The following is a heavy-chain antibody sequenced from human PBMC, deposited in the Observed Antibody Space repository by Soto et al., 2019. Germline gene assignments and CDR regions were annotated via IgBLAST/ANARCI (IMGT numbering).Heavy chain of an antibody. J-gene: IGHJ5*02. D-gene: IGHD2-15*01. Sequence: PXESLKMSCKGSGYSCTSYWISWVRQMPGKGLEWMGRIDPSDSYTNYSPSFQGHVTISADKSISTAYLQWSSLKASDTAMYYCARHSKGYCSGGSCYHGGFDPWGQGTLVTVSS. V-gene: IGHV5-10-1*01. CDR3: ARHSKGYCSGGSCYHGGFDP. CDR2: IDPSDSYT. CDR1: GYSCTSYW.